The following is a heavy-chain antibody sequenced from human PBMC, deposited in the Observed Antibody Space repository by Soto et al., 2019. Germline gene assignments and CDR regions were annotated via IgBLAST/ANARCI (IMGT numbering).Heavy chain of an antibody. Sequence: GGSLILSCAASGFTFSSYCMHWVRQAPGKGLEWVAVISYDGSNKYYADSVKGRFTISRDNSKNTLYLQMNSLRAEDTAVYYCAKESLRPRQSYGDYVRYYYYYMDVWGKGTTVTVSS. J-gene: IGHJ6*03. CDR2: ISYDGSNK. D-gene: IGHD4-17*01. CDR1: GFTFSSYC. V-gene: IGHV3-30*18. CDR3: AKESLRPRQSYGDYVRYYYYYMDV.